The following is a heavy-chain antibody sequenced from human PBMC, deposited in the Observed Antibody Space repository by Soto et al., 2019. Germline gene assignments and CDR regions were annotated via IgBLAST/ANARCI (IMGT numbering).Heavy chain of an antibody. J-gene: IGHJ5*02. V-gene: IGHV4-34*01. D-gene: IGHD6-19*01. Sequence: SETLSLTCAVYGGSFRGYYWSWIRQPPGKGLEWIGEINHSGSTNYNPSLKSRVTISVDTSKNQFSLKLSSVTAADTAVYYCARREIAVAGNSVWFDPWGQGTLVTVSS. CDR2: INHSGST. CDR3: ARREIAVAGNSVWFDP. CDR1: GGSFRGYY.